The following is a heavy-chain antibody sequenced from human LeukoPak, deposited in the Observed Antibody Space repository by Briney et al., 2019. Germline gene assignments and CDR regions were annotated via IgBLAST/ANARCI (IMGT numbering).Heavy chain of an antibody. J-gene: IGHJ4*02. V-gene: IGHV3-30*18. D-gene: IGHD1-26*01. Sequence: GGSLRLSCAASGFTFSSYGMHWVRQAPGKGLEWVAVISYDGSNKYYADSVKGQFTISRDNSKNTLYLQMNSLRAEDTAVYYCAKASIVGATHFDYWGQGTLVTVSS. CDR3: AKASIVGATHFDY. CDR1: GFTFSSYG. CDR2: ISYDGSNK.